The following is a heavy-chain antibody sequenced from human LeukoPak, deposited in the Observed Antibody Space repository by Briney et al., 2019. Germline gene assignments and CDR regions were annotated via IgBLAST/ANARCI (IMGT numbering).Heavy chain of an antibody. CDR1: DYSISSGDY. V-gene: IGHV4-38-2*02. J-gene: IGHJ4*02. CDR2: IYHTGST. CDR3: ARDKGYGSSGFDY. Sequence: SETLSLTCSVSDYSISSGDYWGWIRQPPGKGLEWIANIYHTGSTYYNPSLKSRVTISVDTSKNQFSLKLTSVTAADTAVYYCARDKGYGSSGFDYWGQGTLVTVSS. D-gene: IGHD3-22*01.